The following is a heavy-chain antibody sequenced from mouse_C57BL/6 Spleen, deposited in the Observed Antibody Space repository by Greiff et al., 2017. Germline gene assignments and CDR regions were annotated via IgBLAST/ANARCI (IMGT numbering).Heavy chain of an antibody. CDR2: ISSGGSYT. CDR1: GFTFSSYG. Sequence: EVMLVESGGDLVKPGGSLKLSCAASGFTFSSYGMSWVRQTPDKRLEWVATISSGGSYTYYPDSVKGRFTISRDNAKNTLYLQMSSLKSEDTAMYYCARQYGNPYYAMDYWGQGTSVTGSS. CDR3: ARQYGNPYYAMDY. V-gene: IGHV5-6*01. J-gene: IGHJ4*01. D-gene: IGHD2-1*01.